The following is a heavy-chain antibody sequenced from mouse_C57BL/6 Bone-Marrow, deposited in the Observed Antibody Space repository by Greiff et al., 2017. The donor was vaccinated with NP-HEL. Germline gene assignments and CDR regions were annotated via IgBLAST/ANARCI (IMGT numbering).Heavy chain of an antibody. V-gene: IGHV1-62-2*01. CDR2: FYPGSGSI. J-gene: IGHJ1*03. Sequence: VQLQQSGAEVVKPGASVKLSCKASGYTFTEYTIHWVKQRSGQGLEWIGWFYPGSGSIKYNEKFKDKATLTADKSSSTVYMELSRLTSEDSAVYFCARHGLPVYYGRGYWYFDVWGTGTTVTVSS. CDR3: ARHGLPVYYGRGYWYFDV. CDR1: GYTFTEYT. D-gene: IGHD1-1*01.